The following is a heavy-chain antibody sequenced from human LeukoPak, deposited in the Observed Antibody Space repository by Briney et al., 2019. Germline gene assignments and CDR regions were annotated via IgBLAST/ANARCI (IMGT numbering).Heavy chain of an antibody. Sequence: GGSLRLSCPASGFTFSTYAMTWVRQAPGKGLEWVAGISAGGDRTYYADSVKGRFTISRDNSKNTLYLQMNSLRAEDTAEYYCARSTVGTSCCTAVDYWGQGTLVTVSS. CDR2: ISAGGDRT. CDR3: ARSTVGTSCCTAVDY. J-gene: IGHJ4*02. D-gene: IGHD1-26*01. CDR1: GFTFSTYA. V-gene: IGHV3-23*01.